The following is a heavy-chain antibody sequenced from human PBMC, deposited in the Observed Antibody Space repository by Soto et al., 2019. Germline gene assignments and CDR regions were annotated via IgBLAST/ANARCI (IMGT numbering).Heavy chain of an antibody. D-gene: IGHD4-17*01. CDR3: ARGDYGDDFGQRGYGMDV. CDR2: IIPILGIA. Sequence: QVQLVQSGAEVKKPGSSVKVSCKASGGTFSSYTISWVRQAPGQGLEWMGRIIPILGIANYAQKFQGRVTITADKSTGTAYMGLSSLRSEDTAVYYCARGDYGDDFGQRGYGMDVWGQGTTVTVSS. CDR1: GGTFSSYT. J-gene: IGHJ6*02. V-gene: IGHV1-69*02.